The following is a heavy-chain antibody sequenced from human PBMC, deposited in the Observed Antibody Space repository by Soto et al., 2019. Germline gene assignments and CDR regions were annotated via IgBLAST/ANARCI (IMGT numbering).Heavy chain of an antibody. J-gene: IGHJ6*03. Sequence: SETLSLTCAVSSGSISSSNWWSWVRQPPGKGLEWIGEIYHSGSTNYNPSLKSRVTISVDKSKNQFSLKLSSVTAADTAVYYCASTPHASWPYYYYYMDVWGKGTTVTVSS. V-gene: IGHV4-4*02. CDR3: ASTPHASWPYYYYYMDV. CDR2: IYHSGST. CDR1: SGSISSSNW. D-gene: IGHD2-15*01.